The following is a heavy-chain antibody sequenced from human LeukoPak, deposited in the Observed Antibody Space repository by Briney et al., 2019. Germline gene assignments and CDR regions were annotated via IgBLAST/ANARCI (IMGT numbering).Heavy chain of an antibody. CDR3: ARGYYDFWNGMDV. Sequence: GRSLRLSCAASGFTFSSYAMHWVRLAPGKGLEWVAVISYDGSNKYYADSVKGRFTISRDNSKNTLYLQMNSLRAEDTAVYYCARGYYDFWNGMDVWGQGTTVTVSS. J-gene: IGHJ6*02. D-gene: IGHD3-3*01. CDR2: ISYDGSNK. CDR1: GFTFSSYA. V-gene: IGHV3-30-3*01.